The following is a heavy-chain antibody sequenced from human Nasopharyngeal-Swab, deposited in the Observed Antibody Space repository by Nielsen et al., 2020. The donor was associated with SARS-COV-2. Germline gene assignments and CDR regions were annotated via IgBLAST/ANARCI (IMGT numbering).Heavy chain of an antibody. CDR2: INAGNGNT. Sequence: ASVKVSCKVSGYTLTELSMHWVRQAPGQRLEWMGWINAGNGNTKYSQKFQGRVTITRDTSASTAYMELSSLRSEDTAVYYCARSELRYFDWLSHFDYWGQGTLVTVSS. J-gene: IGHJ4*02. CDR3: ARSELRYFDWLSHFDY. V-gene: IGHV1-3*01. D-gene: IGHD3-9*01. CDR1: GYTLTELS.